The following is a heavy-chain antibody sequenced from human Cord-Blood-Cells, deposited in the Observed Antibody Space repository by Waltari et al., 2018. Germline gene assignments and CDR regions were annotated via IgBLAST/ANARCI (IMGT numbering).Heavy chain of an antibody. CDR2: IIPILGIA. V-gene: IGHV1-69*10. CDR1: GGTFSSYA. J-gene: IGHJ3*02. Sequence: QVQLVQSGAEVKKPGSSVKVSCKASGGTFSSYAISWVRQAPGQGLEWMGGIIPILGIANYAQKFQGRVTITADKSTSTADMELSSLRSEDTAVYYCAAYYGSGSYWAFDIWGQGTMVTVSS. CDR3: AAYYGSGSYWAFDI. D-gene: IGHD3-10*01.